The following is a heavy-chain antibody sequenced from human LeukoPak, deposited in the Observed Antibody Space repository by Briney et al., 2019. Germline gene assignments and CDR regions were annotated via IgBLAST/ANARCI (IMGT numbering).Heavy chain of an antibody. CDR1: GGSISSGSYY. CDR3: AITYYDSSGYEIDY. J-gene: IGHJ4*02. CDR2: IYTSGST. D-gene: IGHD3-22*01. V-gene: IGHV4-61*02. Sequence: PSETLSLTCTVSGGSISSGSYYWSWIRQPAGKGLEWIGRIYTSGSTNYNPSLKSRVTISVDTSKNQFSLKLSSVTAADTAVYYCAITYYDSSGYEIDYWGQGTLVTVSS.